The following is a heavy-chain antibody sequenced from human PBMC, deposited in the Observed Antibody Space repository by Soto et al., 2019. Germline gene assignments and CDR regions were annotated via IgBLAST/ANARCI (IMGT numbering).Heavy chain of an antibody. CDR2: IYWDDDK. J-gene: IGHJ6*02. CDR1: GFSLSTSGVG. D-gene: IGHD2-21*02. Sequence: QITLKESGPTLVKPTQTLTLTCTFSGFSLSTSGVGVGWIRQPPGKALEWLALIYWDDDKRYSPSLRSRLTIRKETSKNQVVLTMTNIDPVYTATYSCIQSRCGGDCLQAYASHYYYGMDVWGQGSTVAVSS. CDR3: IQSRCGGDCLQAYASHYYYGMDV. V-gene: IGHV2-5*02.